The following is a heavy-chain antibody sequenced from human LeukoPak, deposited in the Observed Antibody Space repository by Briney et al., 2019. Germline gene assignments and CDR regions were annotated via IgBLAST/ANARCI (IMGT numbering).Heavy chain of an antibody. J-gene: IGHJ4*02. Sequence: ASVKASCKASGGTFSSYAISWVRQAPGQGLEWMGGIIPIFGTANYAQKFQGRVTITADESTSTAYMELSSLRSEDTAVYYRARGSYTLGYQPYWGQGTLVTVSS. V-gene: IGHV1-69*01. CDR2: IIPIFGTA. D-gene: IGHD7-27*01. CDR3: ARGSYTLGYQPY. CDR1: GGTFSSYA.